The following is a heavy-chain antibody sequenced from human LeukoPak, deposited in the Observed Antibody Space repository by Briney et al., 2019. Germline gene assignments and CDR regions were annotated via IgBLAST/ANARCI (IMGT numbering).Heavy chain of an antibody. V-gene: IGHV1-18*01. CDR1: GYTFTSYG. Sequence: ASVKVSCKASGYTFTSYGISWVRQAPGQGLEWMGWISAYNGNTNYAQKLQGRVTMTTDTSTSTAYMELRSLRSDDTAVYYCARVGVAGSYYYYYGMDVWGQGTTVTVSS. J-gene: IGHJ6*02. D-gene: IGHD6-19*01. CDR2: ISAYNGNT. CDR3: ARVGVAGSYYYYYGMDV.